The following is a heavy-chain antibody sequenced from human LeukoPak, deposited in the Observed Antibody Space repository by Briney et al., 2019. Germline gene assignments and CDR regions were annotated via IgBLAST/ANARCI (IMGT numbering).Heavy chain of an antibody. CDR2: IKSKTDGGTT. J-gene: IGHJ4*02. V-gene: IGHV3-15*01. Sequence: PGGSLRLSCAASGFTFSNAWMSWVRQAPGKGLEWVGRIKSKTDGGTTDYAAPVKGRFTISRDDSKNTLYLQMNSLKTEDTAVYYCTTDPEGGYSYGPYYFDYWGQGTLVTVSS. CDR3: TTDPEGGYSYGPYYFDY. D-gene: IGHD5-18*01. CDR1: GFTFSNAW.